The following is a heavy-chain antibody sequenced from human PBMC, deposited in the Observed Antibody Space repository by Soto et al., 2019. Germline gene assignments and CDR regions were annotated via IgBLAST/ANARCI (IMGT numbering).Heavy chain of an antibody. D-gene: IGHD3-10*01. CDR2: IYHSGST. V-gene: IGHV4-4*02. Sequence: QVQLQESGPGLVKPSGTLSLTCAVSGGSISSSNWWSWVRQPPGKGLEWIGEIYHSGSTNYHPSLKSRVTISVDKSKNQCSMKLSSVTAADTAVYYCARDYMVRGVMRWFDPWGQGTLVTVSS. CDR3: ARDYMVRGVMRWFDP. CDR1: GGSISSSNW. J-gene: IGHJ5*02.